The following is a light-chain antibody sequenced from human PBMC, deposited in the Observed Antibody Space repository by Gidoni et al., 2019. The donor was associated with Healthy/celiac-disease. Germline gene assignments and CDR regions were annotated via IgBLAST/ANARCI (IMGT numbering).Light chain of an antibody. CDR3: QQSYSTPVT. J-gene: IGKJ2*01. V-gene: IGKV1-39*01. CDR2: AAS. Sequence: DIQMTQSPSSLSASVGDSVTITCRASQSISSYLNWYQQKPGKAPKLLIYAASSLQSGVPSRFSGSGSGTDCTLTISSLQPEDFATYYCQQSYSTPVTFGQGTKLEIK. CDR1: QSISSY.